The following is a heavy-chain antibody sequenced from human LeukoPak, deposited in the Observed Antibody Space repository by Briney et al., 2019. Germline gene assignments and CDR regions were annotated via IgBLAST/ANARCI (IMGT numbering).Heavy chain of an antibody. V-gene: IGHV3-30-3*01. CDR3: ARDPLGYHHFGAFDI. CDR2: ISYDGSNK. Sequence: GRSLRLSCAASGFTFSSYAMHWVRQAPGKGLEWVAVISYDGSNKYYADSVKGRFTISRDNSKNTLYLQMNSLRAEDTAVYYCARDPLGYHHFGAFDIWGQGTMVTVSS. CDR1: GFTFSSYA. J-gene: IGHJ3*02. D-gene: IGHD5-12*01.